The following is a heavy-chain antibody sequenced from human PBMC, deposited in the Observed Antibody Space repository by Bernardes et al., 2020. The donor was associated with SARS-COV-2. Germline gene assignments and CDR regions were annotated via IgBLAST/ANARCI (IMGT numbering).Heavy chain of an antibody. J-gene: IGHJ4*02. CDR3: AKQSHDFGDSRFDF. D-gene: IGHD4-17*01. CDR2: ISGRGGT. Sequence: GGSLRLSRAASGFTFSSYAMSWVRQAPGKGLEWVSTISGRGGTYYADSVKGRFTISRDNSKMTLYVQMNSLRAEDTAVYYCAKQSHDFGDSRFDFWGQGTLVTVSS. CDR1: GFTFSSYA. V-gene: IGHV3-23*01.